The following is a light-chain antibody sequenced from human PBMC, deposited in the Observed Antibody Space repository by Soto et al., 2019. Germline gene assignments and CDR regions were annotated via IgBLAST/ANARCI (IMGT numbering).Light chain of an antibody. CDR2: GNS. J-gene: IGLJ1*01. CDR3: QSYDSSLSGGV. V-gene: IGLV1-40*01. CDR1: SSNIGAGYD. Sequence: SVLTQPPSVSGAPGQRVTISCPGSSSNIGAGYDVHWYQQLPGTAPKLLIYGNSNRPSGVPDRFSGSKSGTSASLAITGLQAEDEADYYCQSYDSSLSGGVFGTGTKVTVL.